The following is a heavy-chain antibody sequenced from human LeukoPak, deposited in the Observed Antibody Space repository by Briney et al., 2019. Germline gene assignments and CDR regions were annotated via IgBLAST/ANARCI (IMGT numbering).Heavy chain of an antibody. CDR3: AREGSSQHPSHYYYMDV. Sequence: SVKVSCKGSGYNFDRYGVNWVRQAPGQGLEWMGGIIPIFGTANYAQKFQGRVTITADESTSTAYMELSSLRSEDTAVYYCAREGSSQHPSHYYYMDVWDKGTTVTVSS. CDR1: GYNFDRYG. CDR2: IIPIFGTA. J-gene: IGHJ6*03. V-gene: IGHV1-69*13. D-gene: IGHD2-15*01.